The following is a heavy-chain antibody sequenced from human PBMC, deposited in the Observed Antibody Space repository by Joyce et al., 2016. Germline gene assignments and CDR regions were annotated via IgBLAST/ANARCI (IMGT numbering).Heavy chain of an antibody. J-gene: IGHJ4*02. V-gene: IGHV3-30*18. Sequence: QVQLVESGGGVVQPGRSLRLSCAASGLTLSNYGVNGVRQAPGKGLEWVGVISYDGIYKYYADSVKGRFTISRDNSKNTVFLEMNSLRAEDTAVYYCAKILTATYSSGWFLDYWGQGTLVTVSS. D-gene: IGHD6-25*01. CDR1: GLTLSNYG. CDR3: AKILTATYSSGWFLDY. CDR2: ISYDGIYK.